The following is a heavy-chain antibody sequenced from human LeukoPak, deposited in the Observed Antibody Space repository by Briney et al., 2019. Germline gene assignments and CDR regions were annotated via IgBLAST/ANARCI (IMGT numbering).Heavy chain of an antibody. V-gene: IGHV1-2*02. CDR2: INPNTGGT. CDR1: GYTLTGYY. J-gene: IGHJ4*02. CDR3: ARVRDGNTVDFDY. D-gene: IGHD5-24*01. Sequence: GASVKVSCKASGYTLTGYYIHWVRQAPGQGPEWMGYINPNTGGTKYAQKFQDRVTMTRDTSISTAYMELSRLRSDDTAVYYCARVRDGNTVDFDYWGQGTLVTVSS.